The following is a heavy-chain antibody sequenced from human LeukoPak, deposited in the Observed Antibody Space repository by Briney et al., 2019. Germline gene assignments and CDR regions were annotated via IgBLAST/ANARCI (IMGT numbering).Heavy chain of an antibody. CDR3: AKDPLTGDPYYYMDV. CDR2: ISGSGGST. Sequence: PGGSLRLSCAASGFTFSSYAMSRVRQAPGKGLEWVSAISGSGGSTYYADSVKGRFAISRDNSKNTLYLQMNSLRAEDTAVYYCAKDPLTGDPYYYMDVWGKGTTVTVSS. V-gene: IGHV3-23*01. D-gene: IGHD7-27*01. CDR1: GFTFSSYA. J-gene: IGHJ6*03.